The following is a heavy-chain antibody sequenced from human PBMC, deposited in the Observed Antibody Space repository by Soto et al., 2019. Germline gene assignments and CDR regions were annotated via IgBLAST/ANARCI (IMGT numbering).Heavy chain of an antibody. CDR3: LSDSNGYFYWMGRY. CDR2: IRADGSRT. V-gene: IGHV3-23*01. J-gene: IGHJ4*02. CDR1: GFTLSNYA. Sequence: PXGSRRLACAVSGFTLSNYAMAWVRQAPGKGLEWVSSIRADGSRTHYADSVKGRFTVSRDNSKHRLYLDMKSLRADDTALYYCLSDSNGYFYWMGRYWGQGPPVTVSS. D-gene: IGHD4-4*01.